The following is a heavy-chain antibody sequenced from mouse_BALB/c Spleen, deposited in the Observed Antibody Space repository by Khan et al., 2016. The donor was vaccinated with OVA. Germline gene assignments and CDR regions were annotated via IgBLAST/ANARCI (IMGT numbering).Heavy chain of an antibody. Sequence: VQLQQPGPELMKPGASVKISCKASGYSFTSYYIHWVMESLGKSLEWIGYIDPFSGDTTYNQKFKGKATLTVDKSSSTAYILLSNLTSEDSAVYYCTRHGYVAWFTYWGQGTLVTVSA. D-gene: IGHD2-2*01. J-gene: IGHJ3*01. V-gene: IGHV1S135*01. CDR1: GYSFTSYY. CDR2: IDPFSGDT. CDR3: TRHGYVAWFTY.